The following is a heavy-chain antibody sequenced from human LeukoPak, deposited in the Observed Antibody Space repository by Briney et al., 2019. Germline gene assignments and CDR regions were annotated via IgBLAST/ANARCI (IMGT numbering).Heavy chain of an antibody. J-gene: IGHJ3*02. CDR1: GFAVSSNY. D-gene: IGHD1-26*01. Sequence: GGSLRLSCAASGFAVSSNYMSWVRQAPGKGLEWVSVTYSGGSTYYADSVKGRFTISRDNSKNMLYLQMNSLRAEDTAVYYCTGGSYAGVFDIWGQGTMVTVSS. CDR3: TGGSYAGVFDI. V-gene: IGHV3-53*01. CDR2: TYSGGST.